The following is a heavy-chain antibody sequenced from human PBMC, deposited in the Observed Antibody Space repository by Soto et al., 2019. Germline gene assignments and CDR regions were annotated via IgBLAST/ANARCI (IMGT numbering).Heavy chain of an antibody. Sequence: QVQLQESGPGLVKPSETLSLTCTFSGNSISSSYWNWIRQAPGKGLERIGYIDDPGGTNYNPALKSRVALSVDPSNNQYSLNLSSVTAADTAVYFCARGVLGWLLRDSYYYYMDVWGKGTTFTVSS. CDR3: ARGVLGWLLRDSYYYYMDV. D-gene: IGHD3-3*01. V-gene: IGHV4-59*01. J-gene: IGHJ6*03. CDR2: IDDPGGT. CDR1: GNSISSSY.